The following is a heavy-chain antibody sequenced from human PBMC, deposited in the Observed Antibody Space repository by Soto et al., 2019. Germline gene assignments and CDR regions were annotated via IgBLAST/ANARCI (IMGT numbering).Heavy chain of an antibody. CDR3: ARLSYYYDSGGYQYYFDY. CDR1: GYSFTSYW. V-gene: IGHV5-51*01. CDR2: IYPGDSDT. D-gene: IGHD3-22*01. Sequence: GESLKISCKGSGYSFTSYWIGWVRQMPGKGLEWMGIIYPGDSDTRYSPSFQGQVTISADKSISTAYLQWSSLKASDTAMYYCARLSYYYDSGGYQYYFDYWGQGTLVTVSS. J-gene: IGHJ4*02.